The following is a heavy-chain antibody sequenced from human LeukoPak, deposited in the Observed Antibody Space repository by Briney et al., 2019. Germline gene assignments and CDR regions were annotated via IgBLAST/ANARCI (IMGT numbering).Heavy chain of an antibody. J-gene: IGHJ3*02. Sequence: GASVTVSCKASGYTFTSYAMHWVRQAPGQRLEWMGWINAGNGNTKYSQEFQGRVTMTTDTSTSAAYMELRSLRSDDTAMYYCARGLQENLAWLQAFSAFDIWGQGTMVTVSS. CDR3: ARGLQENLAWLQAFSAFDI. CDR2: INAGNGNT. V-gene: IGHV1-3*01. D-gene: IGHD6-19*01. CDR1: GYTFTSYA.